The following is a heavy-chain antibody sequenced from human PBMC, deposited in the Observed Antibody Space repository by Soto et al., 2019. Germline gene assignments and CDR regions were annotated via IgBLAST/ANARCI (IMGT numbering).Heavy chain of an antibody. D-gene: IGHD1-26*01. CDR3: ARDFRVGANSDACDV. CDR1: GYTFTSYG. CDR2: VNAHNHIT. Sequence: GASVKVSCKASGYTFTSYGISWVRQAPGQGLEWMGRVNAHNHITKYAQKFQGRVTITRDTSTSTDYLEVRSLRSDDTAVYYCARDFRVGANSDACDVWGQGTMVTVSS. J-gene: IGHJ3*01. V-gene: IGHV1-18*01.